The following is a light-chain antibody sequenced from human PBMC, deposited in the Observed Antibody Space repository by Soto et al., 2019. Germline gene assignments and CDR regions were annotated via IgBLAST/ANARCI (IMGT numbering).Light chain of an antibody. CDR2: WAS. Sequence: DVVMTQSPDSLAVCLGERATINCKSSQSVLYTPNNKNYLSWYQQKPGQPPKLLIYWASARESGVPDRFSGSGSGTDFTLTISSLQAEDVAVYYCQQCCYTPRTFGKGTKVDIK. V-gene: IGKV4-1*01. CDR3: QQCCYTPRT. J-gene: IGKJ1*01. CDR1: QSVLYTPNNKNY.